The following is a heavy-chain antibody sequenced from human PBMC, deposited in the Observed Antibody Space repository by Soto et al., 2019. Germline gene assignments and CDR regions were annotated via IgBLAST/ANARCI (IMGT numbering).Heavy chain of an antibody. CDR3: ARGSRHSSSYSGSSFDP. D-gene: IGHD6-13*01. V-gene: IGHV4-31*11. J-gene: IGHJ5*02. Sequence: SETLSLTCAVSGDSVTSGAYYWSWIRQHPGKGLEWIGYIYYSGRTYYNPSLKSRLTISLDTSKDQFSLKLNSVTAADTAVYYCARGSRHSSSYSGSSFDPWGQGTLVTVSS. CDR1: GDSVTSGAYY. CDR2: IYYSGRT.